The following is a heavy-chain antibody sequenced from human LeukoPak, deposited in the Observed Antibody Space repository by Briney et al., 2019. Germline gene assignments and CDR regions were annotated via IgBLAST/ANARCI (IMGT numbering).Heavy chain of an antibody. D-gene: IGHD4-23*01. Sequence: GESLKISCKGSGYSFSNYWIGWVRQMPGKGLEWMGIIYPGDSDTKYSPSFQGQVTISVDKSISTAYLQWSSLEASDTGTFYCARRSGGTIDYWGQGTLVTVSS. CDR1: GYSFSNYW. J-gene: IGHJ4*02. V-gene: IGHV5-51*01. CDR3: ARRSGGTIDY. CDR2: IYPGDSDT.